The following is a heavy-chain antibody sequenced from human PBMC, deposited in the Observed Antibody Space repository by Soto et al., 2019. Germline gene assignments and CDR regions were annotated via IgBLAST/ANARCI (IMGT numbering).Heavy chain of an antibody. J-gene: IGHJ5*02. CDR2: IWYDGSNK. V-gene: IGHV3-33*01. Sequence: GSLRLSCAASGFTFSSYGMHWVRQAPGKGLEWVAVIWYDGSNKYYADSVKGRFTISRDNSKNTLYLQMNSLRAEDTAVYYCARDLVVVPAAMPGWSAPGGQGPLVPVSS. CDR3: ARDLVVVPAAMPGWSAP. D-gene: IGHD2-2*01. CDR1: GFTFSSYG.